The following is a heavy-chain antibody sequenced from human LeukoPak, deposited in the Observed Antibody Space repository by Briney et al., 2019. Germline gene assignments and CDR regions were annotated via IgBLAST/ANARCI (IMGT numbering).Heavy chain of an antibody. D-gene: IGHD3-22*01. CDR3: ARAYDSSGYYYG. CDR2: IYYSGST. J-gene: IGHJ4*02. V-gene: IGHV4-59*01. Sequence: SETLSLTCTVSGGSIRSYYWSWIRQPPGKGLEWIGYIYYSGSTSYNPSLKSRVTISVDTSKNQFSLKLSSVTAADTAVYYCARAYDSSGYYYGWGQGTLVTVSS. CDR1: GGSIRSYY.